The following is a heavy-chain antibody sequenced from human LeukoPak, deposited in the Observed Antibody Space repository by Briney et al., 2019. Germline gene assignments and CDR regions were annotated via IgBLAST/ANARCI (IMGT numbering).Heavy chain of an antibody. CDR1: GGTFSSYA. J-gene: IGHJ3*02. D-gene: IGHD3-22*01. CDR2: IKQDGSEK. CDR3: ARGKMTYYDVGDAFDI. V-gene: IGHV3-7*01. Sequence: ASVKVSCKASGGTFSSYAISWVRQAPGKGLEWVANIKQDGSEKYYVDSVKGRFTISRDNAKNSLYLQMNSLRAEDTAVYYCARGKMTYYDVGDAFDIWGQGTMVTVSS.